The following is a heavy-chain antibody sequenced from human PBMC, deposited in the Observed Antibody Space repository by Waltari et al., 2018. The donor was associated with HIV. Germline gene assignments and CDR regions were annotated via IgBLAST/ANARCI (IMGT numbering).Heavy chain of an antibody. CDR3: ARSTSPSAGNWFDP. J-gene: IGHJ5*02. CDR1: GYTLPLHS. CDR2: INPGNGRT. D-gene: IGHD2-2*01. Sequence: QVQLVQSGAEVKKPGASVKVSCRASGYTLPLHSMHWVRQAPGQRLEWMGWINPGNGRTKYSQKFQGRVTISRDSSASTAYMELSSLTSEDTALYYCARSTSPSAGNWFDPWGQGTLVTVSS. V-gene: IGHV1-3*01.